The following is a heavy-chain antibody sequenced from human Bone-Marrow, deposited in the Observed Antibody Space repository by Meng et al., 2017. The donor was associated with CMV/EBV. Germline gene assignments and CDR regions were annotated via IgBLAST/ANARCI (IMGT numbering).Heavy chain of an antibody. D-gene: IGHD1/OR15-1a*01. CDR1: AFTFSDYN. V-gene: IGHV3-21*01. CDR3: VRSNNFEY. Sequence: GGSLRLSCAASAFTFSDYNMNWVRQAPGKGLEWVSSISSGSSYIYYADSVKGRFTISRDNAKDSLYLQMTSLRAEDTAVYFCVRSNNFEYWGQGTLVTVSS. CDR2: ISSGSSYI. J-gene: IGHJ4*02.